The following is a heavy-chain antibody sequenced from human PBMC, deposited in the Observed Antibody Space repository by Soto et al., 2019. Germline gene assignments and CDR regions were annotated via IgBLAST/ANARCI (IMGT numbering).Heavy chain of an antibody. Sequence: QVQLVESGGGVVQPGRSLRLSCAASGLTFSNYAMHWVRQAPGKGLEWVAAISYDGSNKYYPDSVKGRFTISRDNSKNKLYLQMNSLRAEDTAVYYCARGKDGNYGMDVWGQGTTVTVSS. CDR3: ARGKDGNYGMDV. V-gene: IGHV3-30-3*01. CDR1: GLTFSNYA. CDR2: ISYDGSNK. J-gene: IGHJ6*02.